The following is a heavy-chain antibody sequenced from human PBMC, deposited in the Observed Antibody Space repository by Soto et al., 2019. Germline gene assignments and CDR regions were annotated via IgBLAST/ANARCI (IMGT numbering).Heavy chain of an antibody. CDR3: ASTKYDSSAYYYWYLGL. D-gene: IGHD3-22*01. CDR1: GYTFTTFG. CDR2: ISANNGNT. Sequence: GASVKVSCKASGYTFTTFGISWVRQAPGQGLEWVGWISANNGNTKYSQKFQGRVTITADTSANTVYLELSSLRSEDTAVYYCASTKYDSSAYYYWYLGLWGRGTLVTVSS. J-gene: IGHJ2*01. V-gene: IGHV1-18*01.